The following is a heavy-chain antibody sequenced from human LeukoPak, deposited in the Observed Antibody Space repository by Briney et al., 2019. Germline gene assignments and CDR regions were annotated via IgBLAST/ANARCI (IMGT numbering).Heavy chain of an antibody. CDR3: ARLTMVRGVTPAWFDP. V-gene: IGHV4-4*02. D-gene: IGHD3-10*01. CDR1: GGSISSSNW. CDR2: IYHSGST. Sequence: PSETLSLTCAVSGGSISSSNWWSWVRQPPGKGLEWIGEIYHSGSTNYNPSLKSRVTISVDTSKNQFSLKLSSVTAADTAVYYCARLTMVRGVTPAWFDPWGQGTLVTVSS. J-gene: IGHJ5*02.